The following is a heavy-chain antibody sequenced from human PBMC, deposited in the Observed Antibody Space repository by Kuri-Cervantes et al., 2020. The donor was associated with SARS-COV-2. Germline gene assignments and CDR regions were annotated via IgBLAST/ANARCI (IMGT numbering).Heavy chain of an antibody. CDR2: IYNSGST. CDR1: GGSISTYY. CDR3: ASSSSQIAAALPFDY. Sequence: SETLSLTCTVSGGSISTYYWSWIRQPPGKGLEWIGYIYNSGSTNYNPSLKSRVTISVDTSKNQFSLKLSSVTAADTAVYYCASSSSQIAAALPFDYWGQGTLVTVSS. V-gene: IGHV4-59*12. D-gene: IGHD6-13*01. J-gene: IGHJ4*02.